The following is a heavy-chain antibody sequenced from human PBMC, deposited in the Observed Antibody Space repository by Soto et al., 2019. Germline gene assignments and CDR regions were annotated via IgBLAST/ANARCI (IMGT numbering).Heavy chain of an antibody. Sequence: QVQLQQWGAGLLKPSETLSLTCAVYGGSFSGYYWSWIRKPPGKGLEWIGEINHSGSTNYNQSLKSRVTISVDTSKNLFSLKLSSLTGADTAVYYCARGTSPIVVVPAAHPNYYYYYMDVWGKGTTVTVSS. D-gene: IGHD2-2*01. CDR2: INHSGST. CDR1: GGSFSGYY. V-gene: IGHV4-34*01. CDR3: ARGTSPIVVVPAAHPNYYYYYMDV. J-gene: IGHJ6*03.